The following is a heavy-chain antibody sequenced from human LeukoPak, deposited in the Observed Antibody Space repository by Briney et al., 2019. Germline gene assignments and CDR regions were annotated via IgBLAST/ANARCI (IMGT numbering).Heavy chain of an antibody. J-gene: IGHJ4*02. V-gene: IGHV4-59*01. Sequence: SETLSLTCTVSGGSISTYYWTWIRQPPGKGPEWIGYIYYSGSTNYNPSLKSRVTMSADTSKNQFSLKLNSVTAADTAVYYCARDRLGLPVDYWGRGTLVTVSS. CDR1: GGSISTYY. CDR2: IYYSGST. D-gene: IGHD3-16*01. CDR3: ARDRLGLPVDY.